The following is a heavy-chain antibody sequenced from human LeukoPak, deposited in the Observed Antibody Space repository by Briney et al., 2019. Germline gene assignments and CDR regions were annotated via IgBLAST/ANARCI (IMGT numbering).Heavy chain of an antibody. J-gene: IGHJ4*02. CDR2: VYTSGST. V-gene: IGHV4-4*09. CDR3: ARHQRYSYGFDY. D-gene: IGHD5-18*01. CDR1: GGSISSYY. Sequence: SETLCLTCTVSGGSISSYYWSWIRQPPGKGLEWIGYVYTSGSTNYNPSLKSRVTISVDTSKNQFSLKLSSVTAADTAVYYCARHQRYSYGFDYWGQGTLVTVSS.